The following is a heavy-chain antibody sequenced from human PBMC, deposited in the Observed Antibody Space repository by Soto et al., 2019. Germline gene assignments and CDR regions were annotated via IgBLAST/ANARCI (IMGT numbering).Heavy chain of an antibody. Sequence: PSETLSLTCAVYGGSFSGYYWSWIRQPPGKGLEWIGEINHSGSTNYNPSLKSRVTISVDTSKNQFSLKLSSVTAADTAVYYCARGYYYDSSGYYPNNWFDPWGQGTLVTV. J-gene: IGHJ5*02. V-gene: IGHV4-34*01. CDR2: INHSGST. CDR3: ARGYYYDSSGYYPNNWFDP. CDR1: GGSFSGYY. D-gene: IGHD3-22*01.